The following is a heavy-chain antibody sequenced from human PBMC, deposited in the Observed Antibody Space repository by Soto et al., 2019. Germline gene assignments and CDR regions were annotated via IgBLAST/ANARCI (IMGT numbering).Heavy chain of an antibody. Sequence: SETLSLTCTVSGGSISSGGYYWSWIRQHPGKGLEWIWYIYYSGSTNYNPSLKSRVTISVDTSKNQFSLKLSSVTAADTAVYYCARQNTAMVQPKIYYYYYMDVWGKGTTVTVSS. CDR1: GGSISSGGYY. D-gene: IGHD5-18*01. CDR2: IYYSGST. J-gene: IGHJ6*03. V-gene: IGHV4-61*08. CDR3: ARQNTAMVQPKIYYYYYMDV.